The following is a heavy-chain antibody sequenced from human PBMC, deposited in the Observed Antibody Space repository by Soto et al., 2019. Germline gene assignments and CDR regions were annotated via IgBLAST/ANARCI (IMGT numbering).Heavy chain of an antibody. D-gene: IGHD4-4*01. CDR1: GFTFSSYW. V-gene: IGHV3-74*01. Sequence: EVQLEESGGGLVQPGGSLRLSCAASGFTFSSYWMHWVSQAPGKGLVWVSRINIDGSSTSSADSVKGRFTISRDNAKNTLYLQMSSLRVEDTAVYYCARGNSEGWLDSWGQGSLVTVSS. J-gene: IGHJ5*01. CDR2: INIDGSST. CDR3: ARGNSEGWLDS.